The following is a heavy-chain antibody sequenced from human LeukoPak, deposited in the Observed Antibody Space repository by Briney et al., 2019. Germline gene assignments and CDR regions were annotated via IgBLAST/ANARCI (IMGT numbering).Heavy chain of an antibody. Sequence: PGGSLRLSCAASGFTFSSYEMNWVRQAPGKGLEWVSSITSSSSYIYYADSVKGRFTISRDNAKNSLYLQMNSLRAEDTAVYYCARARMTTVSPVGYWGQGTLVTVSS. CDR1: GFTFSSYE. D-gene: IGHD4-17*01. CDR3: ARARMTTVSPVGY. J-gene: IGHJ4*02. CDR2: ITSSSSYI. V-gene: IGHV3-21*01.